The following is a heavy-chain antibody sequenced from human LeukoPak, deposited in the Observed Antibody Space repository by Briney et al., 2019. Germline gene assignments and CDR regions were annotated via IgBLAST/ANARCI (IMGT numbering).Heavy chain of an antibody. CDR2: MQNSGTI. J-gene: IGHJ5*02. V-gene: IGHV4-59*08. Sequence: PSETLFLTCTVPGDSVSSYYWGWIRQPPAEGLELIAYMQNSGTISYNPALRTRVTMSVDTFKNQSSLKLSSVTAADTAVYYCARNTTSYCSSTSCAPHNWFDPWGQGTLVTVSS. CDR1: GDSVSSYY. D-gene: IGHD2-2*01. CDR3: ARNTTSYCSSTSCAPHNWFDP.